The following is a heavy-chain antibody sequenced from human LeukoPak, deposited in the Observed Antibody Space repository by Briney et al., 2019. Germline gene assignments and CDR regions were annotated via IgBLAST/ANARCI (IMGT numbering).Heavy chain of an antibody. J-gene: IGHJ6*02. CDR2: IYYTGTT. D-gene: IGHD4-17*01. CDR1: GGSISTYY. Sequence: SETLSLTCSVSGGSISTYYWSWIRQPPGKGLEWIGYIYYTGTTNYNPSLRSRLTISVDTSRNQFSLRLSSVTAADTAVYYCAREDPQTAVPEGMDVWGHGTTVIVSS. V-gene: IGHV4-59*01. CDR3: AREDPQTAVPEGMDV.